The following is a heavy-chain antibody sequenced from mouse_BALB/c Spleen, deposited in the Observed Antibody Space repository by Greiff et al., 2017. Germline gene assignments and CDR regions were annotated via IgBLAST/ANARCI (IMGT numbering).Heavy chain of an antibody. J-gene: IGHJ4*01. CDR1: GYSITSDYA. CDR2: LSYSGST. Sequence: DVQLQESGPGLVKPSQSLSLTCTVTGYSITSDYARYWIRQFPGNILELMGYLSYSGSTSYNPSLKSRISITRDTSKNQFFLQLNSVTTEDTATYYGARSSGYYAMDYWGQGTSVTVSS. CDR3: ARSSGYYAMDY. V-gene: IGHV3-2*02.